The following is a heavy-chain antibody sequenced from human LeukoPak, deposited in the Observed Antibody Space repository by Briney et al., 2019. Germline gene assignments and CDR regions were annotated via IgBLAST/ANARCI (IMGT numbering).Heavy chain of an antibody. J-gene: IGHJ3*02. V-gene: IGHV1-2*02. CDR1: GYTLIEYY. Sequence: ASVKVSCKASGYTLIEYYIYWARQAPGQGLEWMGWINPKSGGTKYAQKFQGRVTMTTDTSISTAYMELSSLRSDDTAVYYCARNYYDSTGYYGDGAFDIWGQGTMVTVSS. CDR2: INPKSGGT. CDR3: ARNYYDSTGYYGDGAFDI. D-gene: IGHD3-22*01.